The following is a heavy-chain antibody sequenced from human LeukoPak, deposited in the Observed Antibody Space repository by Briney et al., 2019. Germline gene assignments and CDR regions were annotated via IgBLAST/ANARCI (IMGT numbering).Heavy chain of an antibody. CDR2: ISGSGGST. J-gene: IGHJ4*02. D-gene: IGHD3-3*01. V-gene: IGHV3-23*01. CDR3: AKTPIAVRILGDDY. CDR1: GFTFSSYG. Sequence: GGPLRLSCGASGFTFSSYGMSWVRQAPGKGLEWVSAISGSGGSTYYADSVKGRFTISRDNSKNTLSLQMNSLRAEDTAIYYCAKTPIAVRILGDDYWGQGTLVTVSS.